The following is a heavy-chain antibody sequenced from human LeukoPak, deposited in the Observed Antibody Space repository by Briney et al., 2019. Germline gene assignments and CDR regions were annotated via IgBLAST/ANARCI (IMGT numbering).Heavy chain of an antibody. D-gene: IGHD3-22*01. Sequence: ASVKVSCKVSGYTLTELSMHWVRQAPGKGLEWMGGFDPEDGETIYAQKFQGRVIMTEDTSTDTAYMELSSLRSEDTAVYYCAKGDYYDSSGYYYGVHAFDIWGQGTMVTVSS. CDR3: AKGDYYDSSGYYYGVHAFDI. V-gene: IGHV1-24*01. CDR1: GYTLTELS. J-gene: IGHJ3*02. CDR2: FDPEDGET.